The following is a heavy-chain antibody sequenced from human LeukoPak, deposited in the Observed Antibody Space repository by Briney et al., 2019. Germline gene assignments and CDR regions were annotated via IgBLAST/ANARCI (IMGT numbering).Heavy chain of an antibody. J-gene: IGHJ5*02. V-gene: IGHV1-8*01. CDR2: MNPNSGNT. D-gene: IGHD3-22*01. CDR3: ARGTYYDSPDLYWFDP. CDR1: GYTFTSYD. Sequence: ASVKVSCKASGYTFTSYDINWVRQATGQGLEWMGWMNPNSGNTGYAQKFQGRVTMTRNTSINTAYMELSSLRSEDTAVYYCARGTYYDSPDLYWFDPWGQGTLVTVSS.